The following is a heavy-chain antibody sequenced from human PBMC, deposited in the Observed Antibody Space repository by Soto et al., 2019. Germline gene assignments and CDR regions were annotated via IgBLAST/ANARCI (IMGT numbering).Heavy chain of an antibody. CDR1: GYTLTELS. J-gene: IGHJ6*02. CDR2: FDPEDGET. CDR3: ATSGGYCICTSCYGGRTEYYYGMDV. D-gene: IGHD2-2*03. V-gene: IGHV1-24*01. Sequence: GASVKVSCKVSGYTLTELSMHWVRQAPGKGLEWMGGFDPEDGETIYAQKFQGRVTMTEDTSTDTAYMELSSLRSEDTAVYYCATSGGYCICTSCYGGRTEYYYGMDVWGQGTTVTVSS.